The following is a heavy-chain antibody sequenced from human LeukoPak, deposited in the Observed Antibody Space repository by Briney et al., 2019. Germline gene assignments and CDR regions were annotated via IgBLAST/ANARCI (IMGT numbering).Heavy chain of an antibody. D-gene: IGHD6-19*01. Sequence: ASVSFSCKASGYTFTSYGICWVRQAPGQGLEWMGWISAYNGNTNYAQKLQGRVTMTTDTSTSTAYMELRSLRSDDTAVYYCARDRSSGWVYNWFDPWGQGTLVTVSS. CDR1: GYTFTSYG. J-gene: IGHJ5*02. CDR2: ISAYNGNT. CDR3: ARDRSSGWVYNWFDP. V-gene: IGHV1-18*01.